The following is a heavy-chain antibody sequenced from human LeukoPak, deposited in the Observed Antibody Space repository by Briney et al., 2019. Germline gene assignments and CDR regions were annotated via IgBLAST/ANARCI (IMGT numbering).Heavy chain of an antibody. CDR1: GGSITGFF. D-gene: IGHD6-19*01. CDR2: IFSRGGA. J-gene: IGHJ4*02. Sequence: PSETLSLTCAVSGGSITGFFWTWIRQPAGEGLQYIGRIFSRGGANYNPSLQSRVAMSVDTSQNLFSLKLTSVTAADMAVYFCARVATPDVSSPLDFWGQGILVTVSS. V-gene: IGHV4-4*07. CDR3: ARVATPDVSSPLDF.